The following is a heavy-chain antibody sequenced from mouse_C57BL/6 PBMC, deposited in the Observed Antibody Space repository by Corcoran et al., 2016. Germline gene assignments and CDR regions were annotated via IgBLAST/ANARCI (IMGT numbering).Heavy chain of an antibody. CDR2: INPNNGGT. CDR3: ARSSRGPHY. D-gene: IGHD3-3*01. V-gene: IGHV1-18*01. J-gene: IGHJ3*01. CDR1: GYTFTDYN. Sequence: EVQLQQSGPELVKPGASVKIPCKASGYTFTDYNMDWVKQSHGKSLEWIGDINPNNGGTIYNQKFKGKATLTVDKSSSTAYMELRSLTSEDTAVYYCARSSRGPHYWGQGTLVTVSA.